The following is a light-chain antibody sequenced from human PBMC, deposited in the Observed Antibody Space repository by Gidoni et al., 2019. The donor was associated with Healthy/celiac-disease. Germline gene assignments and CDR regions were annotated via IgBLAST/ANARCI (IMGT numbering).Light chain of an antibody. V-gene: IGKV1-5*01. CDR2: DAS. J-gene: IGKJ1*01. CDR1: KSISSR. CDR3: QQYNSYRT. Sequence: DIQMTQSPSTLSASVGDRVTITCRASKSISSRLAWYQQKPGKAPKLLIYDASSLESGVPSRSSGSGSGTEFTLTISSLQPDDFATYYCQQYNSYRTFGQGTKVEIK.